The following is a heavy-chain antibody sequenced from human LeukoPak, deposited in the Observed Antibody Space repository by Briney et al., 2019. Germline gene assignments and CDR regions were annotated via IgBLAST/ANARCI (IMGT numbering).Heavy chain of an antibody. D-gene: IGHD1-26*01. CDR2: VKEDGSEK. CDR1: GFTFSSYW. Sequence: PGGSLRLSCAASGFTFSSYWMSWVRQAPGKGLEWVANVKEDGSEKKYVESVQGRFTISRDNAKNSLYLQMNSLRAEDTAVYYCARDEIGGSLKYWGQGTLVTVSS. J-gene: IGHJ4*02. CDR3: ARDEIGGSLKY. V-gene: IGHV3-7*01.